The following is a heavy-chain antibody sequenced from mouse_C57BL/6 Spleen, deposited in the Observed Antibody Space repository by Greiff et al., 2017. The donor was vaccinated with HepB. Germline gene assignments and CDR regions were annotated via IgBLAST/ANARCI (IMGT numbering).Heavy chain of an antibody. Sequence: EVKLLESGPGLVKPSQSLSLTCSVTGYSITSGYYWNWIRQFPGNKLEWMGYISYDGSNNYNPSLKNRISITRDTSKNQFFLKLNSVTTEDTATYYCARAAITRRYAMDYWGQGTSVTVSS. CDR2: ISYDGSN. V-gene: IGHV3-6*01. CDR1: GYSITSGYY. CDR3: ARAAITRRYAMDY. J-gene: IGHJ4*01. D-gene: IGHD2-4*01.